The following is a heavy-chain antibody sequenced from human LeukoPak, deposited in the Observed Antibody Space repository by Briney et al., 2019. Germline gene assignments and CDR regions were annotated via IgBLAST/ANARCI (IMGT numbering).Heavy chain of an antibody. J-gene: IGHJ5*02. D-gene: IGHD3/OR15-3a*01. Sequence: GSLRLSCVASAFTVSRKYMSWVRQAPGKGLGWVPVIYDDDSTYYADTVKGRFTISRDNSNTTVYLQINSLRVEDTALYYCAGTTAGLFNLFDPGGEGTLLTVSS. CDR3: AGTTAGLFNLFDP. CDR2: IYDDDST. CDR1: AFTVSRKY. V-gene: IGHV3-66*02.